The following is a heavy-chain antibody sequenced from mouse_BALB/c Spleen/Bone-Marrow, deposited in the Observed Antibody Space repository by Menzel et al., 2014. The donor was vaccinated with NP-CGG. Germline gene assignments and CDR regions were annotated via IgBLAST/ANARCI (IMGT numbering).Heavy chain of an antibody. J-gene: IGHJ4*01. Sequence: VQLQQSGPDLVKPSQSLSLTCTVIGYSITSGYSWHWIRQFPGNNLEWMGYIHYSGSTGYNPSLKSRISITRDTSKNQFFLQLNSGTTEDTATYYGARRGDRRYAMDYWGQGTSVTVSS. CDR2: IHYSGST. D-gene: IGHD3-3*01. CDR3: ARRGDRRYAMDY. CDR1: GYSITSGYS. V-gene: IGHV3-1*02.